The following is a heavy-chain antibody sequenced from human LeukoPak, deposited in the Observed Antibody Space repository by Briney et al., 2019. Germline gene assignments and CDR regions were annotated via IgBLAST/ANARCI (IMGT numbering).Heavy chain of an antibody. V-gene: IGHV3-21*01. CDR3: ARGQDPDYFDY. CDR1: GFTFSSYS. J-gene: IGHJ4*02. Sequence: GGSLRLSCAASGFTFSSYSMNWVRQAPGKGLEWVSSISSSSSYIYYADSVKGRFTISRDNAKDSLYLQMNSLRAEDTAVYYCARGQDPDYFDYWGQGTLVTVSS. CDR2: ISSSSSYI.